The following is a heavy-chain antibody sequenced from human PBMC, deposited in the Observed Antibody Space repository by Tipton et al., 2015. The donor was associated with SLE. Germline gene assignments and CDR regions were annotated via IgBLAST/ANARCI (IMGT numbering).Heavy chain of an antibody. J-gene: IGHJ3*02. D-gene: IGHD6-13*01. Sequence: SLRLSCAASGFTFSSYAMHWVRQAPGKGLEWVAVISYDGSNKYYADSVKGRFTISRDNSKNTLYLQMNSLKTEDTAVYYCTRTAAGSAFDIWGQGTMVTVSS. V-gene: IGHV3-30*04. CDR2: ISYDGSNK. CDR1: GFTFSSYA. CDR3: TRTAAGSAFDI.